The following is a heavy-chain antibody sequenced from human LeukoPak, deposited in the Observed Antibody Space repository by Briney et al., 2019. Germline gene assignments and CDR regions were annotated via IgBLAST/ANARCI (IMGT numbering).Heavy chain of an antibody. J-gene: IGHJ4*02. Sequence: SETLSLTCAVYGGSLSGYYWSWIRQPPGKGLEWIGEINHSGSTNYNPSLKSRVTISVDTSKNQFSLKLSSVTAADTAVYYRARGYDILTGYCEWGQGTLVTVSS. D-gene: IGHD3-9*01. CDR3: ARGYDILTGYCE. CDR1: GGSLSGYY. V-gene: IGHV4-34*01. CDR2: INHSGST.